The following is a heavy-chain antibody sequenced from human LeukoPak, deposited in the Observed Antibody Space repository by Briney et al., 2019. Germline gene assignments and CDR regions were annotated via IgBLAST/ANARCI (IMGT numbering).Heavy chain of an antibody. CDR2: INPSGGST. CDR1: GYTFTSYY. V-gene: IGHV1-46*01. CDR3: AHTRMVYCSGGSLNY. Sequence: ASVKVSCKASGYTFTSYYMHWVRQAPGQGLEWMGIINPSGGSTSYAQKFQGRVTMTRDMSTSTVYMELSSLRSEDTAVYYCAHTRMVYCSGGSLNYWGQGTLVTVSS. J-gene: IGHJ4*02. D-gene: IGHD2-15*01.